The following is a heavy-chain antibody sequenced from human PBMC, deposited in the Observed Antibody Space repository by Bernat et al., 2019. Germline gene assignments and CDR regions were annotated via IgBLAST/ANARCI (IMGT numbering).Heavy chain of an antibody. D-gene: IGHD1-26*01. V-gene: IGHV3-11*05. CDR3: ARNLRRKILYSAFGI. J-gene: IGHJ3*02. CDR2: ISRRSSYT. CDR1: GGTFSGYG. Sequence: GGGGGGGGGPGGSVRVSWGASGGTFSGYGMSWVRQAPGQGLEWVGWISRRSSYTNYAESVKGRFTIPRDEATIPPYLQMNSLRAEDTAVYYCARNLRRKILYSAFGIRGQGTMVTLSS.